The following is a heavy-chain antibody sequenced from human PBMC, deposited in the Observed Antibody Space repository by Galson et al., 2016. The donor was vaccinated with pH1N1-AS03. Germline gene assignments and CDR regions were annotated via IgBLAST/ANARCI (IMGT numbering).Heavy chain of an antibody. V-gene: IGHV3-15*01. CDR3: TTDGPGGYIT. J-gene: IGHJ3*01. Sequence: WMTLVGQAPGKGLEWIGRIKRETDGGTTDYAAPVKGRFTISRDDSINTLYLQMNSLQTDDTGAYFCTTDGPGGYITWGQGTLVTVSS. D-gene: IGHD5-12*01. CDR1: W. CDR2: IKRETDGGTT.